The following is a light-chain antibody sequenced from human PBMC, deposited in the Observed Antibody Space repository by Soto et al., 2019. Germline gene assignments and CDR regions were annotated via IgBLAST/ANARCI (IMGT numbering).Light chain of an antibody. CDR1: QSVSSFY. J-gene: IGKJ5*01. V-gene: IGKV3-20*01. CDR3: QQYDASPVT. CDR2: GAT. Sequence: DIVFAQASGALSFSPRERGTLSCRASQSVSSFYLAWYQQKPGQAPRLLIYGATSRATGIPDRFSGSGSGTDFSLTVSRLEPEDFAVYYCQQYDASPVTFGQGTRLEIK.